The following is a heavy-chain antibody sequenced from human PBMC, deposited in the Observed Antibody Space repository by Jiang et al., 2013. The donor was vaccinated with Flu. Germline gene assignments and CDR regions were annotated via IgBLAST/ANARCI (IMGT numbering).Heavy chain of an antibody. CDR2: IYPGDSDT. CDR3: ARRYGSGSSPGAPYGMDV. J-gene: IGHJ6*02. V-gene: IGHV5-51*03. Sequence: GAEVKKPGESLKISCKGSGYSFTSYWIGWVRQMPGKGLEWMGIIYPGDSDTRYSPSFQGQVTISADKSISTAYLQWSSLKASDTAMYYCARRYGSGSSPGAPYGMDVWGQGTTVTVSS. D-gene: IGHD3-10*01. CDR1: GYSFTSYW.